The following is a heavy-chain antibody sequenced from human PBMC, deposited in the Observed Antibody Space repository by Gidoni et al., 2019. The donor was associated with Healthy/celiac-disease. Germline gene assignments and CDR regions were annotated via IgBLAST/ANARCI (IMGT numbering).Heavy chain of an antibody. Sequence: QLQLQESGPGLVKPSETLSLTCTVSGCSISSSSYYWGWIRQPPGKGLEWIGSIYYSGSTYYNPSLKSRVTISVDTSKNQFSLKLSSVTAADTAVYYCALRSYYYDSSGYYRLDHFDYWGQGTLVTVSS. CDR1: GCSISSSSYY. CDR2: IYYSGST. CDR3: ALRSYYYDSSGYYRLDHFDY. J-gene: IGHJ4*02. V-gene: IGHV4-39*01. D-gene: IGHD3-22*01.